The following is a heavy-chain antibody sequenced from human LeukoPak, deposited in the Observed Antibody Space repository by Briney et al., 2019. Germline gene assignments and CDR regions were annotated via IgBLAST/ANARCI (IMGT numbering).Heavy chain of an antibody. J-gene: IGHJ6*03. CDR3: AGGLAAAYYSYSMEV. CDR1: GFTFSSYE. D-gene: IGHD6-13*01. V-gene: IGHV3-48*03. CDR2: ISSSGSTI. Sequence: GGSLRLSCAASGFTFSSYEMNWVRQAPGKGLEWVSDISSSGSTIYYADSVKGRFTISRDNAKNSLYLQMNSLRAEDTAVYYCAGGLAAAYYSYSMEVWGKGTTVTVSS.